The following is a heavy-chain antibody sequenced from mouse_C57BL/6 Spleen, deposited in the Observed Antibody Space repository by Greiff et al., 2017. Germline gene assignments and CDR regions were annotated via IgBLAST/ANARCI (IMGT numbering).Heavy chain of an antibody. V-gene: IGHV1-69*01. D-gene: IGHD5-1*01. CDR1: GYTFTSYW. CDR2: IDPSDSYT. J-gene: IGHJ3*01. Sequence: QVQLQQPGAELVMPGASVKLSCKASGYTFTSYWMHWVKQRPGQGLEWIGEIDPSDSYTNYNQKFKGKSTLTVDKSSSTAYMQLSSLTSEDSAVYYGARRSEYGGAWFAYWGQGTLVTVSA. CDR3: ARRSEYGGAWFAY.